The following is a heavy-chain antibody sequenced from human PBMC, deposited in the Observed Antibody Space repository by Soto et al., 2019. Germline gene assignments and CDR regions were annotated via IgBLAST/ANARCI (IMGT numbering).Heavy chain of an antibody. J-gene: IGHJ3*01. CDR3: VRGDNGGFDL. CDR2: IHRDGSTT. D-gene: IGHD4-17*01. V-gene: IGHV3-74*01. Sequence: EVQLVESEGGLVQRGGSLRLSCAASGFTFKSYWMHWVRQSPGQGLVWVSHIHRDGSTTTYADSVTGRFTISRDNAKNTLYLQMNSLRAEDTAVYYCVRGDNGGFDLWVQGTTVTVSS. CDR1: GFTFKSYW.